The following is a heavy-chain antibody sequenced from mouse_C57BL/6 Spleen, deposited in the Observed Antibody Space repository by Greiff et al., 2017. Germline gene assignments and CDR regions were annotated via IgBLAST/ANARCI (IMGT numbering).Heavy chain of an antibody. CDR1: GFTFSSYA. CDR2: ISDGGSYT. CDR3: ARDRYGSVGFDY. D-gene: IGHD1-1*01. J-gene: IGHJ2*01. V-gene: IGHV5-4*01. Sequence: EVKLMESGGGLVKPGGSLKLSCAASGFTFSSYAMSWVRQTPEKRLEWVATISDGGSYTYYPDNVKGRFTISRDNAKNNLYLQMSHLKSEDTAMDSFARDRYGSVGFDYWGQGTTLTVSS.